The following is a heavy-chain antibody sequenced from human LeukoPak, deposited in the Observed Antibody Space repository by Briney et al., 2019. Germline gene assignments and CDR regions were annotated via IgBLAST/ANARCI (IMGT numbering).Heavy chain of an antibody. CDR3: ARDGDYGDGNY. D-gene: IGHD4-17*01. V-gene: IGHV4-34*01. CDR1: GGSISSYY. CDR2: INHSGST. J-gene: IGHJ4*02. Sequence: SETLSLTCTVSGGSISSYYWSWIRQPPGKGLEWIGEINHSGSTNYNPSLKSRVTISVDTSKNQFSLKLSSVTAADTAVCYCARDGDYGDGNYWGQGTLVTVSS.